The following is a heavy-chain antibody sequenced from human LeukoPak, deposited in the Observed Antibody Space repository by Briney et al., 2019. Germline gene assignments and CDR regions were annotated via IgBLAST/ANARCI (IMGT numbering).Heavy chain of an antibody. CDR1: GFTFSSYS. Sequence: PGGSLRLSCAASGFTFSSYSMNWVRQAPGKGLEWVSSISSSSSYIYYADSVKGRFTISRDNAKNSLYLQMNSLRAEDTAVYYCARDRVGLGFGESYYYYYGMDVWGKGTTVTVSS. CDR2: ISSSSSYI. CDR3: ARDRVGLGFGESYYYYYGMDV. J-gene: IGHJ6*04. V-gene: IGHV3-21*01. D-gene: IGHD3-10*01.